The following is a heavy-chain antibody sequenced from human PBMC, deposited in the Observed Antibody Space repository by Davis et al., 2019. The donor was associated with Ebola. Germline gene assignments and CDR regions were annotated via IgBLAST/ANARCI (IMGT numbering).Heavy chain of an antibody. V-gene: IGHV4-39*07. D-gene: IGHD6-13*01. Sequence: SETLSLTCTVSGGSISSSSYYWGWIRQPPGKGLEWIGSIYYCGSTYYNPSLKSRVTISVDTSKNQFSLKLSSVTAADTAVYYCATKLGYSSSYDYFDYWGQGTLVTVSS. J-gene: IGHJ4*02. CDR2: IYYCGST. CDR3: ATKLGYSSSYDYFDY. CDR1: GGSISSSSYY.